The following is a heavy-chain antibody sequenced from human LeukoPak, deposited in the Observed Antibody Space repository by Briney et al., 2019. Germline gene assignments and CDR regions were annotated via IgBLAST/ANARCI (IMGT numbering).Heavy chain of an antibody. CDR2: IYYSGST. V-gene: IGHV4-39*07. J-gene: IGHJ5*02. Sequence: SETLSLTCNVSGGSINSGRYYWGWIRQPPGKGLEWIGSIYYSGSTYYNPSLKSRVTISVDTSKNQFSLKLSSVTAADTAVYYCARDQIYCSGGSCYSWEFDPWGQGTLVTVSS. CDR1: GGSINSGRYY. CDR3: ARDQIYCSGGSCYSWEFDP. D-gene: IGHD2-15*01.